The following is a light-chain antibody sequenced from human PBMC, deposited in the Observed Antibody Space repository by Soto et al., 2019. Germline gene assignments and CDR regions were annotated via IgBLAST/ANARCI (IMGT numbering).Light chain of an antibody. CDR1: SVAVGGYSL. CDR2: EGS. V-gene: IGLV2-23*01. Sequence: QSVLTQPASVSGSPGQSITVSCTGTSVAVGGYSLVSWYHQNPGKAPKLVIYEGSKRPSGVSNRLSGFKSGNTASLTISGLQAEDEGDYYCCLYTSSTAIFXGGTKVTVL. CDR3: CLYTSSTAI. J-gene: IGLJ2*01.